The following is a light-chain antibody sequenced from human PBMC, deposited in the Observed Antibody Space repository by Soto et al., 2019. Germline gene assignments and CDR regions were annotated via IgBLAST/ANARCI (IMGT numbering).Light chain of an antibody. CDR1: NSNIGSNT. V-gene: IGLV1-44*01. CDR3: ASWDDRLNGVI. Sequence: QAVVTQPPSASGTPGQRVTISCSGSNSNIGSNTVNWYQQLPGTAPKLLIYDNNKRPSGVPSRFSDSKSGTSASLAISGLQSEDEADYYCASWDDRLNGVIFGGGTKLTVL. J-gene: IGLJ2*01. CDR2: DNN.